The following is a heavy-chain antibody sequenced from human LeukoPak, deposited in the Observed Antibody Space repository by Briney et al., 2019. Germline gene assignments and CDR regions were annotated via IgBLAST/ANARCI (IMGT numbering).Heavy chain of an antibody. CDR2: INWNGGST. CDR3: ARDSRDVYYYGMDV. CDR1: GFTFDDYG. V-gene: IGHV3-20*01. J-gene: IGHJ6*02. Sequence: PGGSLRLSCAASGFTFDDYGMSWVRQAPGKGLEWVSGINWNGGSTGYADSVKGRFTISRDNAKNPLYLQMNSLRAEDTALYHCARDSRDVYYYGMDVWGQGTTVTVSS. D-gene: IGHD6-13*01.